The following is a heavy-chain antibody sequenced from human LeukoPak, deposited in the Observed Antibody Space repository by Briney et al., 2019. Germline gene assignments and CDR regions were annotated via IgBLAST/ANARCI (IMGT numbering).Heavy chain of an antibody. CDR1: GGSIRSSSYY. Sequence: SETLSLTCTVSGGSIRSSSYYWGWIRQPPGKGLEWIGSIYYSGSTYYNPSLKSRVTISVDTSKNQFSLKLSSVTAADTAVYYCARHEVGSSSWYIYYYYYMDVWGKGTTVTVSS. CDR2: IYYSGST. J-gene: IGHJ6*03. V-gene: IGHV4-39*01. D-gene: IGHD6-13*01. CDR3: ARHEVGSSSWYIYYYYYMDV.